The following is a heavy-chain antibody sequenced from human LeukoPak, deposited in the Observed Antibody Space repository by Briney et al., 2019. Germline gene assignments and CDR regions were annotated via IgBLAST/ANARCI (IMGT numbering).Heavy chain of an antibody. CDR1: GASFHSDDQY. D-gene: IGHD3-22*01. CDR2: IHPSGML. CDR3: SRGLDSRKLGY. Sequence: PSETLSLTCTVSGASFHSDDQYWNWIRQSPGKGLEWIGSIHPSGMLYNHPPLESRVTMSRDTSKNQFSLNLNSVTAADTAVYFCSRGLDSRKLGYWGQGILVTVSS. J-gene: IGHJ4*02. V-gene: IGHV4-31*03.